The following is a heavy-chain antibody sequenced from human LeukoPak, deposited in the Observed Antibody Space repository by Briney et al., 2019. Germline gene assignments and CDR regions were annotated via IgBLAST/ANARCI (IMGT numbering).Heavy chain of an antibody. CDR3: AKGLAQLWFY. V-gene: IGHV3-23*01. CDR1: GFTFSSYA. J-gene: IGHJ4*02. Sequence: GGSLRLSCAASGFTFSSYAMSWVRQAPGKGLEWVSAISGSGGSTYYADSVKGRFTISRDNSKNTLYLQMISLRAGDTAVYHCAKGLAQLWFYWGQGTLVTVSS. D-gene: IGHD5-18*01. CDR2: ISGSGGST.